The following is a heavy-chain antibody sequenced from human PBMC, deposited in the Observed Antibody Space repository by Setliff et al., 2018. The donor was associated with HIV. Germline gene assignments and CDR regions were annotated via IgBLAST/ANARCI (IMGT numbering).Heavy chain of an antibody. V-gene: IGHV3-74*01. CDR1: GFTFSSYW. J-gene: IGHJ3*02. D-gene: IGHD6-13*01. CDR2: INSDGSST. Sequence: LRLSCAASGFTFSSYWMHWVRQAPGKGLVWVSHINSDGSSTTYADSVKGRFTISRDNAKNTLYLQMNSLRAEDTAVYYCARSGTHQTYAFDIWGQGTMVTVSS. CDR3: ARSGTHQTYAFDI.